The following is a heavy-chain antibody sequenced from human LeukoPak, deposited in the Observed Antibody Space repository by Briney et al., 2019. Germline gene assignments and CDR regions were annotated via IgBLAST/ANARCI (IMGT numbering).Heavy chain of an antibody. CDR1: GLIFRNYG. Sequence: GGSLRLSCAASGLIFRNYGRHWVRQAPGKGLEWVAFIRYDGSNKYYGDSVKGRFTISRDNSKNTLYLQMDSLRTEDTAVYYRAKRGSSRWDAVEYWGEGTLVTVSS. CDR2: IRYDGSNK. CDR3: AKRGSSRWDAVEY. D-gene: IGHD6-13*01. V-gene: IGHV3-30*02. J-gene: IGHJ4*02.